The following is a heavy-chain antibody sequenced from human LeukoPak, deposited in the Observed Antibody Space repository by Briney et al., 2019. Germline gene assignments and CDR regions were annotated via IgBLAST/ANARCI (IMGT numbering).Heavy chain of an antibody. Sequence: PGGSLRLSCAASGFTFTTSWMHWFRQAPGKGLVWVSRIESDGTSTTYADSVKGRFTSSRDNAKNSLYLHMNSLRDEDTAVYYCARATYDSSGYYTFDYWGQGTLVTVSS. J-gene: IGHJ4*02. CDR2: IESDGTST. V-gene: IGHV3-74*01. CDR3: ARATYDSSGYYTFDY. CDR1: GFTFTTSW. D-gene: IGHD3-22*01.